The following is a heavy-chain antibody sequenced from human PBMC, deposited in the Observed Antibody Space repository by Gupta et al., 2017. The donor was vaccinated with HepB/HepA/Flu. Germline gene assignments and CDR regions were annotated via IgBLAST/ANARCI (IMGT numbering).Heavy chain of an antibody. CDR3: ARGFTNDSSWPFDY. Sequence: QVRLQQWGAGLLKLSETLSLTCGVYGGSLSGAFWNWIRQPPGKGLEWIGEVDENGNTNYNPSLKSQVTISVDTSKTQLSLKLRSVTVADTATYYCARGFTNDSSWPFDYWGQGALVTVSS. CDR1: GGSLSGAF. D-gene: IGHD6-13*01. V-gene: IGHV4-34*02. CDR2: VDENGNT. J-gene: IGHJ4*02.